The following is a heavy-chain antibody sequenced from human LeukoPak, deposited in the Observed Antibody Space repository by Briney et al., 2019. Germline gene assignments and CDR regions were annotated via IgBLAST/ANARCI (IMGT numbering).Heavy chain of an antibody. J-gene: IGHJ6*03. CDR1: GYTYTSYG. Sequence: ASVKVSCKASGYTYTSYGISGLRQAPGQGLEWVGWISTYNGNTNYAQKLQGRVTMTTDTSTSTAYMELRSLRSDDTAVYYCARDLHRVVVRGVPHYYYYMDVWGKGTTVTISS. V-gene: IGHV1-18*01. D-gene: IGHD3-10*01. CDR2: ISTYNGNT. CDR3: ARDLHRVVVRGVPHYYYYMDV.